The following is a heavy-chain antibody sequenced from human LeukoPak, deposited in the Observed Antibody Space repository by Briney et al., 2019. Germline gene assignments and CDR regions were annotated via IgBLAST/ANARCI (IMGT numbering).Heavy chain of an antibody. D-gene: IGHD7-27*01. J-gene: IGHJ4*02. V-gene: IGHV3-23*01. CDR2: ISGSGDST. CDR3: AKKVPANWGSYFDY. Sequence: GVSLRLSCAASGFTFSSYAMSWVRQAPGKGLEWVSAISGSGDSTYSTDSVKGRFTISRDNSKNTLYLQMNSLRAEDTAVYYCAKKVPANWGSYFDYWGQGTLVTVS. CDR1: GFTFSSYA.